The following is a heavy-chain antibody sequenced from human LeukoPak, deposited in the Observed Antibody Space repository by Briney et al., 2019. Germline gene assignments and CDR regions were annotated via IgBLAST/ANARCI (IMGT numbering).Heavy chain of an antibody. Sequence: PGGSLRLSCAASGFTFSSYAMSWVRQAPGKGREWVSAISGSGGSTYYADSVKGRFTISRDNSKNTLYLQMNSLRAEYTAVYYCAKVPNQRFYYYYMDVWGKGTTVTVSS. J-gene: IGHJ6*03. D-gene: IGHD1-14*01. CDR2: ISGSGGST. CDR3: AKVPNQRFYYYYMDV. V-gene: IGHV3-23*01. CDR1: GFTFSSYA.